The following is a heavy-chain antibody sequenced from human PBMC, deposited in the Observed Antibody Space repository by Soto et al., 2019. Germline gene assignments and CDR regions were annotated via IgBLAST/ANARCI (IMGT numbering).Heavy chain of an antibody. J-gene: IGHJ4*02. CDR2: ISGSGSST. CDR1: GFTFSSYA. D-gene: IGHD3-22*01. Sequence: GGSLRLSCAASGFTFSSYAMSWVRQAPGKGLEWVSAISGSGSSTYYADYVKGRFTISRDNSKNTLYLQMNSLRAEDTAVYYCAKDGGITMIVVVSYYFDYWGQGTLVTVSS. CDR3: AKDGGITMIVVVSYYFDY. V-gene: IGHV3-23*01.